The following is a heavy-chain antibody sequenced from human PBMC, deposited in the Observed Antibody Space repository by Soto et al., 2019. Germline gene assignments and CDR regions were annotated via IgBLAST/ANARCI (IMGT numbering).Heavy chain of an antibody. V-gene: IGHV3-21*01. Sequence: KGLEWVSSISSSSSYIYYADSVKGRFTISRDNAKNSLYLQMNNLRAEDTAVYYCARLLYYYDTSGYLFDPWGQGTLVTVSS. CDR2: ISSSSSYI. J-gene: IGHJ5*02. CDR3: ARLLYYYDTSGYLFDP. D-gene: IGHD3-22*01.